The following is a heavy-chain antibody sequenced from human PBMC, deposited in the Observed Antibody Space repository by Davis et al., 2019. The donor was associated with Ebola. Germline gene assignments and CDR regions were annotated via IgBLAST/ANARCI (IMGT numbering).Heavy chain of an antibody. CDR2: IYHSGST. D-gene: IGHD3-22*01. J-gene: IGHJ4*02. V-gene: IGHV4-34*01. CDR3: ARDTAHYYDSSGFDY. Sequence: MPGGSLRLSCAVYGGSLSGYYWSWIRQPPGKGLEWIGSIYHSGSTYYNPSLKSRVTISVDTSKNQFSLKLSSVTAADTAVYYCARDTAHYYDSSGFDYWGQGTLVTVSS. CDR1: GGSLSGYY.